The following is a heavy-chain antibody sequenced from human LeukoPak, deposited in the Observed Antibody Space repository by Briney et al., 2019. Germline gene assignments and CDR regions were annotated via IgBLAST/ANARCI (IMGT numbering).Heavy chain of an antibody. CDR1: GGSISSYY. J-gene: IGHJ5*02. CDR3: ARDNDFWSGYYHIFDP. Sequence: SETLSLTCTVSGGSISSYYWSWIRQPPGKGLGWIGYIYYSGSTNYYPSLKSRVTISVDTSKNQFSLKLSSVTAADTAVYYCARDNDFWSGYYHIFDPWGQGTLVTVSS. CDR2: IYYSGST. D-gene: IGHD3-3*01. V-gene: IGHV4-59*01.